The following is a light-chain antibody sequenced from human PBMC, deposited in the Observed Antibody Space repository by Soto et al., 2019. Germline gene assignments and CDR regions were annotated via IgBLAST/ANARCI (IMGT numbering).Light chain of an antibody. CDR1: QSILSSSNNKNY. Sequence: DIVMTQSPDSLAVSLGERATINCRSSQSILSSSNNKNYLAWYQQKPRQPPKLLISWASNRDSGVPDRFSGSGSGADFTLTINSLQPEDVAVYYCQQYYNSPITFGQGTRLEIK. CDR2: WAS. J-gene: IGKJ5*01. V-gene: IGKV4-1*01. CDR3: QQYYNSPIT.